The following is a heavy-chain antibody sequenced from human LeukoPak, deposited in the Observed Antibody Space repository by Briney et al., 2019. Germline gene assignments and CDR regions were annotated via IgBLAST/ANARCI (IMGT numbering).Heavy chain of an antibody. CDR3: ARLEVATMDRGNWFDP. CDR1: GYSFTSYW. V-gene: IGHV5-10-1*01. J-gene: IGHJ5*02. CDR2: IDPSDSYT. D-gene: IGHD3-10*01. Sequence: GESLKISCKGSGYSFTSYWISWVRQMPGKGLEWMGRIDPSDSYTNYSPSFQGHVTISADKSISTAYLQWSSLKASDTAMYYCARLEVATMDRGNWFDPWGQGTLVTVSS.